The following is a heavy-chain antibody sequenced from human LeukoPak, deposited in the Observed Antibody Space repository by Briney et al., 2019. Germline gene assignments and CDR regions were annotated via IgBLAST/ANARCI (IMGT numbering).Heavy chain of an antibody. V-gene: IGHV4-59*01. CDR3: ARDSIAARPLEAFDI. CDR1: GGSISSYY. J-gene: IGHJ3*02. Sequence: PSETLSLTCTVSGGSISSYYWSWIRQPPGKRLEWIGYIYYSGSTNYNPPLKSRVTISVDTSKNQFSLKLSSVTAADTAVYYCARDSIAARPLEAFDIWGPGTMVTVSS. D-gene: IGHD6-6*01. CDR2: IYYSGST.